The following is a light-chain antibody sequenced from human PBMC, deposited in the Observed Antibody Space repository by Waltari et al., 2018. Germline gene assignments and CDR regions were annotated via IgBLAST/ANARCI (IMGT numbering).Light chain of an antibody. V-gene: IGKV1-39*01. CDR3: QHTFLPPWT. CDR1: QAISTY. CDR2: SAS. J-gene: IGKJ1*01. Sequence: DIQLTQSPSSLSASVGDRVTMTCRASQAISTYVTWYRQQPGRAPHLLIYSASNLQTGVPSRFRGSGGGTEFTLTITNLQPEDFAVYYCQHTFLPPWTFGQGTKVEIK.